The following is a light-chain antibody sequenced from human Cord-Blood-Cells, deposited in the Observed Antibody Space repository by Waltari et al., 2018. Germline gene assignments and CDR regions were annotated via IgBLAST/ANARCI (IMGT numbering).Light chain of an antibody. CDR2: EVS. V-gene: IGLV2-23*02. CDR3: CSYAGSSTWV. Sequence: QSALTQPASVSGSPGQSITISCTGTSSDVGSYNLVSWYQQHPGKAPNLMIYEVSKRPSGVSTRFSGSKSGNTASLTISGLQAEDEADYYCCSYAGSSTWVFGGGTKLTVL. CDR1: SSDVGSYNL. J-gene: IGLJ3*02.